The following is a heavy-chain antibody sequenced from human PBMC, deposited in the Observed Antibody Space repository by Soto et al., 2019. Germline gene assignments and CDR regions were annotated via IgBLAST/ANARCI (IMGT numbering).Heavy chain of an antibody. CDR1: GFSLSTSGVG. D-gene: IGHD3-10*01. CDR3: AHRLPYYYGSGSQTYNWFDP. J-gene: IGHJ5*02. Sequence: QITLKESGPTLVKPTQTLTLTCTFSGFSLSTSGVGVGWIRQPPGKALEWLALIYWDDDKRYSPSLKSRLTTTKDNSKNQVVLTMTNMDPVDTATHYCAHRLPYYYGSGSQTYNWFDPWGQGTLVTVSS. V-gene: IGHV2-5*02. CDR2: IYWDDDK.